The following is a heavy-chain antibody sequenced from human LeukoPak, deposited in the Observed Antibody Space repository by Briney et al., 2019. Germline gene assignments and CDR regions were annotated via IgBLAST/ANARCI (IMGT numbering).Heavy chain of an antibody. D-gene: IGHD3-16*02. CDR1: GYTFTSYD. CDR2: MNPNSGNT. J-gene: IGHJ6*02. V-gene: IGHV1-8*01. Sequence: ASVKVSCKASGYTFTSYDINWVRQATGQGLEWMGWMNPNSGNTGYAQKFQGRVTMTRNTSISTAYMELSSLRSEDTAVYYCARSLRPYYYYGMDVWGQGTTVTVSS. CDR3: ARSLRPYYYYGMDV.